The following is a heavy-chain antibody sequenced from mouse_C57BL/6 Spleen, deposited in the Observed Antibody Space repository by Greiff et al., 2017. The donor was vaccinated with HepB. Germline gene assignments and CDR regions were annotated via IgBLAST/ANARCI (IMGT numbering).Heavy chain of an antibody. CDR1: GYAFSSSW. V-gene: IGHV1-82*01. CDR2: IYPGDGDT. Sequence: QVQLQQSGPELVKPGASVKISCKASGYAFSSSWMNWVKQRPGKGLEWIGRIYPGDGDTNYNGKFKGKATLTADKSSSTAYMQLSSLTSEDSAVYFCARTVVAKRDYWGQGTTLTVSS. D-gene: IGHD1-1*01. CDR3: ARTVVAKRDY. J-gene: IGHJ2*01.